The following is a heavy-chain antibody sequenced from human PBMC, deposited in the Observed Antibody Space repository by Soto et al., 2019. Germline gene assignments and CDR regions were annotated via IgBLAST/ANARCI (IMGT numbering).Heavy chain of an antibody. J-gene: IGHJ3*02. V-gene: IGHV4-59*01. CDR1: GGSISSYY. CDR2: IYYSGST. D-gene: IGHD3-10*01. CDR3: ARAHTAGLLWFGEFEPPTAFDI. Sequence: SETLSLTCTVSGGSISSYYWSWIRQPPGKGLEWIGYIYYSGSTNYNPSLKSRVTISVDTSKNQFSLKLSSVTAADTAVYYCARAHTAGLLWFGEFEPPTAFDIWGPGTMVTV.